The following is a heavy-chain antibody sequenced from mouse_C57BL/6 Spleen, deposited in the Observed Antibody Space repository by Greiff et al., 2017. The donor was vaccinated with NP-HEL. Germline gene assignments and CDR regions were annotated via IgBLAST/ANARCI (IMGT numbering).Heavy chain of an antibody. J-gene: IGHJ3*01. V-gene: IGHV3-6*01. D-gene: IGHD1-1*01. CDR1: GYSITSGYY. CDR3: ARDFYYGSSPDWFAY. Sequence: EVQRVESGPGLVKPSQSLSLTCSVTGYSITSGYYWNWIRQFPGNKLEWMGYISYDGSNNYNPSLKNRISITRDTSKNQFFLKLNSVTTEDTATYYCARDFYYGSSPDWFAYWGQGTLVTVSA. CDR2: ISYDGSN.